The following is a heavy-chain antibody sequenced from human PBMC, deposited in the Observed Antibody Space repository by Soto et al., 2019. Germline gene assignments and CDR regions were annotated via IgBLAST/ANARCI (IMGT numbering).Heavy chain of an antibody. J-gene: IGHJ4*02. CDR2: IYYSGST. CDR1: GGSISSYY. D-gene: IGHD2-8*01. CDR3: ARVRLGPLIILYSPFDY. V-gene: IGHV4-59*01. Sequence: QVQLQESGPGLVKPSETLSLTCTVSGGSISSYYWSWIRQPPGKGLEWIGYIYYSGSTNYNPSLKSRVTIAVDTSKNQFSLKLSSVTAADTAVYYCARVRLGPLIILYSPFDYWGQGTLVTVAS.